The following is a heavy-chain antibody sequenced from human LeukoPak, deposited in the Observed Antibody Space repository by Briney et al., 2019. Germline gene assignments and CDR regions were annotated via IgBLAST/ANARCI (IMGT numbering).Heavy chain of an antibody. J-gene: IGHJ2*01. Sequence: GSLRLSCVASGFTFSNYWMSWVRQAPGKGLEWVANMKQDGSEKYYVDSVKGRFTISRDNAKNSLDLHMNSLRAEDTAVYYCARDRPGYFDLWGRGTLVTVSS. CDR3: ARDRPGYFDL. V-gene: IGHV3-7*03. CDR2: MKQDGSEK. CDR1: GFTFSNYW.